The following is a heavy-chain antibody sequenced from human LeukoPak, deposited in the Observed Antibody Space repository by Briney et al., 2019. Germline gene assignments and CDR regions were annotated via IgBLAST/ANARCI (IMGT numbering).Heavy chain of an antibody. CDR1: GYTFTSYG. CDR3: ASHASYTSGYSYDY. V-gene: IGHV1-18*01. CDR2: ISAYNGNT. Sequence: ASVKVSCKASGYTFTSYGISWVRQAPGQGLEWMGWISAYNGNTNYAQKLQGRVTMTTDTSTSTAYMELRSLRSEDTAVYFCASHASYTSGYSYDYWGRGTLVTVSS. D-gene: IGHD3-22*01. J-gene: IGHJ4*02.